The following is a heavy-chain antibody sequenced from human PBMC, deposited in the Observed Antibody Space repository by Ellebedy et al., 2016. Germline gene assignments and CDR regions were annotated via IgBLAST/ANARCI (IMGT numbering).Heavy chain of an antibody. Sequence: ASVKVSCXASGYTFTGYYMHWVRQAPGQGLEWMGWINPNSGGTNYAQKFQGRVTMTRDTSISTAYMELSRLRSDDTAVYYCARVGPQGGHYPTPQYYYYGMDVWGQGTTVTVSS. J-gene: IGHJ6*02. CDR1: GYTFTGYY. D-gene: IGHD3-3*01. CDR2: INPNSGGT. CDR3: ARVGPQGGHYPTPQYYYYGMDV. V-gene: IGHV1-2*02.